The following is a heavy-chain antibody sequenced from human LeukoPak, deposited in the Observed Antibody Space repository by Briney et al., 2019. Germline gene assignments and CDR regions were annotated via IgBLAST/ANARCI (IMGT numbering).Heavy chain of an antibody. J-gene: IGHJ6*03. V-gene: IGHV1-18*01. CDR1: GYTFTSYG. Sequence: ASVKVSCKASGYTFTSYGISWVRQAPGQGLEWMGWISAYNGNTNYAQKLQGGVTMTTDTSTSTAYMELRSLRSDDTAVYYCARDAEDIVVAEPNYYMDVWGKGTTVTISS. CDR3: ARDAEDIVVAEPNYYMDV. CDR2: ISAYNGNT. D-gene: IGHD2-2*01.